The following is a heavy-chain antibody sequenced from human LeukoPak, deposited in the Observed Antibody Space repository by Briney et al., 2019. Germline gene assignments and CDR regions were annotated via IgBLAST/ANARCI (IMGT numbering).Heavy chain of an antibody. V-gene: IGHV4-4*07. CDR1: GGSISSYY. J-gene: IGHJ4*02. D-gene: IGHD3-3*01. CDR3: ARASTYDFWSGYYITYFDY. CDR2: IYTSGST. Sequence: PSETLSLTCTVSGGSISSYYWSWIRHPAGKGLEWIGRIYTSGSTNYNPSLKSRVTMSVDTSKNQFSLKLSSVTAADTAVYYCARASTYDFWSGYYITYFDYWGQGTLVTVSS.